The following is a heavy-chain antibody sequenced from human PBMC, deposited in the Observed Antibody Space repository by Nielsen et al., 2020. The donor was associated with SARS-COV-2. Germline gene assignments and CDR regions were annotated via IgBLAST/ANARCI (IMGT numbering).Heavy chain of an antibody. V-gene: IGHV1-69*13. CDR3: ARPPERGYGDYVFGY. J-gene: IGHJ4*02. CDR2: IIPIFGTA. CDR1: GYTFTSYG. D-gene: IGHD4-17*01. Sequence: SVKVSCKASGYTFTSYGISWVRQAPGQGLEWMGGIIPIFGTANYAQKFQGRVTITADESTSTAYMELSSLRSEDTAVYYCARPPERGYGDYVFGYWGQGTLVTVSS.